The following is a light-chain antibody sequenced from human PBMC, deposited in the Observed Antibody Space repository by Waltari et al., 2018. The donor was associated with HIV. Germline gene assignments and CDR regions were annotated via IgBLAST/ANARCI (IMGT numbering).Light chain of an antibody. V-gene: IGLV2-14*01. CDR2: AVS. Sequence: QSALTQPASVSGSPGPSVTTSCTGTNSALGDYNYVSWYQQHPGKAPKLIIFAVSNRPSGGSNRFSGSKSGNTASLTISGLQAEDEADYYCSSYTSTITVVFGGGTKVTVL. J-gene: IGLJ2*01. CDR3: SSYTSTITVV. CDR1: NSALGDYNY.